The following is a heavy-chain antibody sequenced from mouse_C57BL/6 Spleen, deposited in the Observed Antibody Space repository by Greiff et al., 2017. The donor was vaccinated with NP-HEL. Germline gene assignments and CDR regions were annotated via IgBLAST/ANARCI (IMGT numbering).Heavy chain of an antibody. CDR3: TTGGTAVVGGDY. CDR1: GFNIKDDY. J-gene: IGHJ2*01. CDR2: IDPENGDT. Sequence: LKQSGAELVRPGASVKLSCTASGFNIKDDYMHWVKQRPEQGLEWIGWIDPENGDTEYASKFQGKATITADTSSNTAYLQPSSLTSEDTAVYYCTTGGTAVVGGDYWGQGTTLTVSS. D-gene: IGHD1-1*01. V-gene: IGHV14-4*01.